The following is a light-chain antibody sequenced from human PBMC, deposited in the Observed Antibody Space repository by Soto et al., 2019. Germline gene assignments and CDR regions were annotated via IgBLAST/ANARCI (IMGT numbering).Light chain of an antibody. V-gene: IGLV1-51*01. CDR2: DNS. CDR3: GAWDSSLNVYV. Sequence: QSVLPQPPSVSAAPGQEIIISCSGSRSNLGTYYVSWYHQLPGTAPKVVIYDNSRRPSGIPDRFSGSKSGTSATLAITGLQTGDEGDYSCGAWDSSLNVYVFGGGTKLTVL. CDR1: RSNLGTYY. J-gene: IGLJ1*01.